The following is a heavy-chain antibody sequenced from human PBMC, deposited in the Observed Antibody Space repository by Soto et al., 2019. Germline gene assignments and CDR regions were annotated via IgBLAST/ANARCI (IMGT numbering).Heavy chain of an antibody. V-gene: IGHV1-69*13. CDR3: ARDRATVVTPGLYWFDP. D-gene: IGHD4-17*01. CDR2: IIPIFGTA. J-gene: IGHJ5*02. CDR1: GGTFSSYA. Sequence: GASVKVSCKASGGTFSSYAISWVRQAPGQGLEWMGGIIPIFGTANYAQKFQGRVTITADESTSTAYMELSSLRSEDTAVYYCARDRATVVTPGLYWFDPCGQGTLVTVSS.